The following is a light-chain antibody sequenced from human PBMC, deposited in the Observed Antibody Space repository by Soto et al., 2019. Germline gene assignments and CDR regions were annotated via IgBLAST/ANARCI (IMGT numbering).Light chain of an antibody. J-gene: IGKJ2*01. CDR2: AAS. CDR1: QSISSY. CDR3: QQSDSTPYT. Sequence: DIPMTQSPSSLSASVGDRVTITCRASQSISSYLNWYQQKPGKAPKLLIYAASSLQRGVPSRFSGSESGTDFTLTISSLQPEDFATYYCQQSDSTPYTFGQGTKLEIK. V-gene: IGKV1-39*01.